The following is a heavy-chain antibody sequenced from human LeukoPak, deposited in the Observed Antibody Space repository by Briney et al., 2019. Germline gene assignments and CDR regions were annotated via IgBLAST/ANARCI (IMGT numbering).Heavy chain of an antibody. CDR3: AVSPYYYDSSGYSVDY. J-gene: IGHJ4*02. V-gene: IGHV5-51*01. CDR1: GYSFTSYW. D-gene: IGHD3-22*01. Sequence: GESQKISCKGSGYSFTSYWIGWVRQMPGKGLEWMGIIYPGDSDTRYSPSFQGQVTISADKSISTAYLQWSSLKASDTAMYYCAVSPYYYDSSGYSVDYWGQGTLVTVSS. CDR2: IYPGDSDT.